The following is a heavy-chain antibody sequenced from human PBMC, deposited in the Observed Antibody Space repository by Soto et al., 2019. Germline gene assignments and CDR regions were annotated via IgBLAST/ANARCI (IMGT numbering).Heavy chain of an antibody. CDR2: IIPMTGTP. CDR1: GGIFSSFS. V-gene: IGHV1-69*01. Sequence: QVQLVQSGAEVKTPGSSVEVSCKASGGIFSSFSITWVRQVPGHGLEWMGGIIPMTGTPNYAEKFQGRLTVTADASTRTAYLLLSSLKSEDTAGYYCARGPIFPGATSWLDPWGQGTVVIVSS. CDR3: ARGPIFPGATSWLDP. D-gene: IGHD1-1*01. J-gene: IGHJ5*02.